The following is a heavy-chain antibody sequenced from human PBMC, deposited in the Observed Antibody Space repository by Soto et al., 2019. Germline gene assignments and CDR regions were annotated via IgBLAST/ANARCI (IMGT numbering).Heavy chain of an antibody. D-gene: IGHD4-4*01. CDR2: ISYDGSSN. J-gene: IGHJ4*02. CDR3: ARSEKDLSADYINCDY. CDR1: GFRFSNYV. Sequence: QAQLVESGGGVVQPGRSLRLSCAASGFRFSNYVMYWVRQAPGKGLEWVAVISYDGSSNYYADSVKGRFTISRDNAMNTLYLQMNSLSAEDTAVYYCARSEKDLSADYINCDYWGQGTLVTVSS. V-gene: IGHV3-30-3*01.